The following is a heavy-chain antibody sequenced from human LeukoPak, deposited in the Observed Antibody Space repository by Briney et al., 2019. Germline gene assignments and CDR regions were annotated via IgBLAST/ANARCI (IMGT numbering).Heavy chain of an antibody. CDR3: ARGHGMDV. J-gene: IGHJ6*02. CDR1: GGSFSGAY. Sequence: PLETLYMTSDLDGGSFSGAYWSCIYQPTGDRLNWIWEMNHSGSTNYSPSLKSRVTISVDTSKNQFSLKLSSMTAADTAVYYCARGHGMDVWDQGTTVTVSS. V-gene: IGHV4-34*01. CDR2: MNHSGST.